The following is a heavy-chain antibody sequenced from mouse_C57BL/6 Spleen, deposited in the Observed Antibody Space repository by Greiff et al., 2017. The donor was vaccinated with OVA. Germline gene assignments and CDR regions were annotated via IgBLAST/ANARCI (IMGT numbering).Heavy chain of an antibody. V-gene: IGHV1-55*01. J-gene: IGHJ1*03. Sequence: QVQLKQPGAELVKPGASVKMSCKASGYTFTSYLITWVKQRPGQGLEWIGDIYPGSGSTNYNEKFKSKATLTVDTSSSTAYMQLSSLTSEDSAVYYCARQSATVVADWYFDVWGTGTTVTVSS. CDR3: ARQSATVVADWYFDV. CDR2: IYPGSGST. CDR1: GYTFTSYL. D-gene: IGHD1-1*01.